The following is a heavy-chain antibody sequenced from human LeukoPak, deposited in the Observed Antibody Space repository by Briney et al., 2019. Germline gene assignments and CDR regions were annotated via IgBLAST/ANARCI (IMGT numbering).Heavy chain of an antibody. CDR3: AKDRRGDYYYYMDV. D-gene: IGHD5-24*01. CDR1: GFTFSSYG. J-gene: IGHJ6*03. Sequence: GGSLRLSCAASGFTFSSYGMHWVRQAPGKGLEWVAFIQYDGSNKYYADSVKGRFTISRDNSKNTLYLRMNSLRAEDTAVYYCAKDRRGDYYYYMDVWGKGTTVTVSS. CDR2: IQYDGSNK. V-gene: IGHV3-30*02.